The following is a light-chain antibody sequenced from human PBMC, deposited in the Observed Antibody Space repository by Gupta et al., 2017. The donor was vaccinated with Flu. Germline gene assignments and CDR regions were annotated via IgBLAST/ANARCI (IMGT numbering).Light chain of an antibody. J-gene: IGKJ1*01. CDR2: GAS. CDR3: QQYGSSPWT. Sequence: EIVLTQSPDTLSLSPGDRAILSCRATQSISSNYLAWYQQRPGQAPRLLIYGASNRGTGIPDRFSGSGSGTDFTLTISRLEPEDFAVYCCQQYGSSPWTFGQGTKVEIK. V-gene: IGKV3-20*01. CDR1: QSISSNY.